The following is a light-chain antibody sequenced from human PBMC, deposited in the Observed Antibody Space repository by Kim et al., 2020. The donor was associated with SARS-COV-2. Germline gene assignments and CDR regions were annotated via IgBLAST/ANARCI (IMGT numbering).Light chain of an antibody. CDR2: DVT. CDR3: SSYTTTSTSV. V-gene: IGLV2-14*01. J-gene: IGLJ2*01. Sequence: QSALTQPASVSGSPGQSITISCTGTSSDVGGYNYVSWYQQHPGKAPKLMIYDVTKRPSGVSNRFSGSKSGNTASLTISGLQAEDEADYYCSSYTTTSTSVFGGGPRLTVL. CDR1: SSDVGGYNY.